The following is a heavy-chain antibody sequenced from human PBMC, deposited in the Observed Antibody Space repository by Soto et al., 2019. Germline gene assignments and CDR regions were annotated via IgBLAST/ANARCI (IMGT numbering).Heavy chain of an antibody. V-gene: IGHV1-18*01. J-gene: IGHJ4*02. Sequence: QVQLVQSGAEVKKPGASVKVSCKASGYTFTSYGISWVRQAPGQELERMGWISAYNGNTNYAQKLQGRVTMTTDPSTSTAYMELRSLRSDDTAVYYCARDRGYCSGGSCYSRWSDYWGQGTLVTVSS. CDR2: ISAYNGNT. CDR3: ARDRGYCSGGSCYSRWSDY. D-gene: IGHD2-15*01. CDR1: GYTFTSYG.